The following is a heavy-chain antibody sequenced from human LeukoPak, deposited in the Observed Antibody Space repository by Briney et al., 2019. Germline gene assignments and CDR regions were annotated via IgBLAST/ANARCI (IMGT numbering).Heavy chain of an antibody. D-gene: IGHD1-1*01. CDR2: INHSGST. V-gene: IGHV4-34*01. J-gene: IGHJ5*02. CDR1: GGSFSGYY. CDR3: ARGRATGTARSGFDP. Sequence: TSETLSLTCAVYGGSFSGYYWSWIRQPPGKGLEWIGEINHSGSTNYNPSLKSRVTISVDTSKNQFSLKLSSVTAADTAVYYCARGRATGTARSGFDPWGQGTLVTVSS.